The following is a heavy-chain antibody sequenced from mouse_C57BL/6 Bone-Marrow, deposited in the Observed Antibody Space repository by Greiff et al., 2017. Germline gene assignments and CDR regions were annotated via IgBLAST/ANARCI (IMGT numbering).Heavy chain of an antibody. D-gene: IGHD1-1*01. CDR2: FHPYNDDT. CDR1: GYTFTTYP. J-gene: IGHJ4*01. CDR3: ARRVYGSSYDYAMDY. Sequence: VQLQQSGAELVKPGASVKLSCKASGYTFTTYPMEWMKQNHGKSLEWIGNFHPYNDDTKYNEKFKGKATLTVEKSSSTVYLELSRLTSDDSAVYYCARRVYGSSYDYAMDYWGQGTSVTVSS. V-gene: IGHV1-47*01.